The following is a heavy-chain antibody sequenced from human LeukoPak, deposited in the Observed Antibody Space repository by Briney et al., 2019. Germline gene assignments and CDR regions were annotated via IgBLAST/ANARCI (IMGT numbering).Heavy chain of an antibody. V-gene: IGHV3-48*03. J-gene: IGHJ4*02. Sequence: GGSLRLSCAASGFTFSSYEMNWVRQAPGKGLEWVSYTSSSGSTIYYADSMKGRFTISRDNAENSLYLQMNSLRAEDTAVYYCATIRGTRYYFDYWGQGTLVTVSS. CDR3: ATIRGTRYYFDY. D-gene: IGHD1-7*01. CDR1: GFTFSSYE. CDR2: TSSSGSTI.